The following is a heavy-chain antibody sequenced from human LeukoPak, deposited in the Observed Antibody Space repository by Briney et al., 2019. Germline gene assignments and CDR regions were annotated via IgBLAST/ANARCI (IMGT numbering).Heavy chain of an antibody. J-gene: IGHJ4*02. V-gene: IGHV3-23*01. CDR1: GFTLSNYS. D-gene: IGHD6-19*01. CDR3: AKGLAVATSYFDY. Sequence: GGSLILSCAASGFTLSNYSMSWVRQDPGKGLEWVSTIGAGGGATYYADSVKGRFTFSTDSSKNTLYLQMNSLKAEDTAGYYCAKGLAVATSYFDYWGQGTLVTVSS. CDR2: IGAGGGAT.